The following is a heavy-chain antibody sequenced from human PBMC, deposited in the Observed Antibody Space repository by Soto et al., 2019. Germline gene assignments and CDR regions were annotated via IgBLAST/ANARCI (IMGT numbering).Heavy chain of an antibody. Sequence: QIQMVQSGVEVKQPGASVKISCKTSGYTFSSDSINWVRQAPGQGLEWMAWISTYSGNTHYAERVQGRVTVTLDKSARTAFMETRGLTSDDTAVYFCARDNGYFDFWGQGTLVTVSS. V-gene: IGHV1-18*04. CDR3: ARDNGYFDF. J-gene: IGHJ4*02. CDR2: ISTYSGNT. CDR1: GYTFSSDS.